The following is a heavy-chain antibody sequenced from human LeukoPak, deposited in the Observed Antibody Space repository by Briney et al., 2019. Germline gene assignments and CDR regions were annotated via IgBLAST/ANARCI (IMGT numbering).Heavy chain of an antibody. CDR1: GFTFGDYS. J-gene: IGHJ4*02. D-gene: IGHD5-24*01. CDR2: INGDGLTA. V-gene: IGHV3-43*02. Sequence: GGSLRLSCAASGFTFGDYSMHWVRQPPGKGLEWVSLINGDGLTAHYGDSVRGRFTISRNNSKNSPYLQMNGLTTEDTAFYYCAKGLHGVSFSFDYWGRGTLVTVSS. CDR3: AKGLHGVSFSFDY.